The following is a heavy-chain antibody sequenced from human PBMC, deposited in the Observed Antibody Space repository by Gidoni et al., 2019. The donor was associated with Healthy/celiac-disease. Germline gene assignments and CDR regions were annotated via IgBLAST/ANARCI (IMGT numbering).Heavy chain of an antibody. Sequence: QLQLQQWGAGLLKPSETLSLTCAVDGGSFRGYSWTWTRQPPGKGLEWIGEINHSGSTNYNPSLKSRVTISVDTSKNQFSLKLSSVTAADTAVYYCARGPEPRAQKRIQRKQWLVPFDYWGQGTLVTVSS. CDR2: INHSGST. CDR1: GGSFRGYS. CDR3: ARGPEPRAQKRIQRKQWLVPFDY. V-gene: IGHV4-34*01. D-gene: IGHD6-19*01. J-gene: IGHJ4*02.